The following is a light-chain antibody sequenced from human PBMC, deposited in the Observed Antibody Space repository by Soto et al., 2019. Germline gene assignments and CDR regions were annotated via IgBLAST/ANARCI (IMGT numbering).Light chain of an antibody. V-gene: IGKV3-15*01. J-gene: IGKJ1*01. Sequence: EILMTQSPATLSVSPGERATLSCRTSLSVSSNLAWYQQRPGQAPRLLIFGASTRATGVAARFSGSGSGTEFPLTISGLQSDDCAVYYCHQYDDWRSWTFGPGTKVET. CDR1: LSVSSN. CDR3: HQYDDWRSWT. CDR2: GAS.